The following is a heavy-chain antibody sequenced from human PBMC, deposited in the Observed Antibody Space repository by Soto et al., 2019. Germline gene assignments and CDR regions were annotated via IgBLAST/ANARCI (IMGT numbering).Heavy chain of an antibody. CDR3: ARTSQGDYYYGSGSYEGYYYYYMDV. Sequence: QVQLQESGPGLVKPSGTLSLTCAVSSGSISSSNWWSWVRQPPGKGLEWIGEIYHSGSTNYNPSLKSRVTISVDKSKNQFPLKLSSVTAADTAVYYCARTSQGDYYYGSGSYEGYYYYYMDVWGKGTTVTVSS. CDR1: SGSISSSNW. CDR2: IYHSGST. D-gene: IGHD3-10*01. J-gene: IGHJ6*03. V-gene: IGHV4-4*02.